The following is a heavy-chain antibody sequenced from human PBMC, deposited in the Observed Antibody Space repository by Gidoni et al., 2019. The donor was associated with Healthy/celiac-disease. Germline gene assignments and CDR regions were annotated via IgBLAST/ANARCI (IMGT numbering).Heavy chain of an antibody. Sequence: QVQLQQWGAGLLKPSETLSLTCAVYGGSFSGYYWSWIRQPPGKGLEWIGEINHSGSTNYNPSLKSRVTISVDTSKNQFSLKLSSVTAADTAVYYCARGSDYYDSSGPRTSPLFDYWGQGTLVTVSS. J-gene: IGHJ4*02. CDR3: ARGSDYYDSSGPRTSPLFDY. CDR1: GGSFSGYY. CDR2: INHSGST. V-gene: IGHV4-34*01. D-gene: IGHD3-22*01.